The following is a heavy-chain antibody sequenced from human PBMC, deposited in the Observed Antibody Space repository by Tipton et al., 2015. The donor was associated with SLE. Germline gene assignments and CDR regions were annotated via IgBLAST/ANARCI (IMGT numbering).Heavy chain of an antibody. D-gene: IGHD5-18*01. CDR3: AKERKVDTAMFGAWDY. Sequence: SLRLSCAASGFTFSSYAMSWLRQAPGTGLEWVSAISGSGGSTYYADSVKGRFTISRDNSKNTLYLQMNSRRAEDTAVYYCAKERKVDTAMFGAWDYWRQGTLVTVSS. J-gene: IGHJ4*02. CDR1: GFTFSSYA. V-gene: IGHV3-23*01. CDR2: ISGSGGST.